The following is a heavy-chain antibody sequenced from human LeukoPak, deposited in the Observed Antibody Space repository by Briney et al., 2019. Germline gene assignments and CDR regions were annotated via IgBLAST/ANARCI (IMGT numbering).Heavy chain of an antibody. D-gene: IGHD3-16*01. CDR3: ARDWGDD. Sequence: GGSLRLSCAASGFTFSSYGMHWVRQAPGKGLEWVAFIRYDGSNKYYADSVKGRFTISRDNSKSTLYLQMNNLRAEDTAIYYCARDWGDDWGQGNLVTVSS. CDR1: GFTFSSYG. CDR2: IRYDGSNK. V-gene: IGHV3-30*02. J-gene: IGHJ4*02.